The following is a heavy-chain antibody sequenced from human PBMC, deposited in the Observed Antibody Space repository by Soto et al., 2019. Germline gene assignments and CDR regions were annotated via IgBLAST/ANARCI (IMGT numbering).Heavy chain of an antibody. D-gene: IGHD2-2*01. CDR3: ARDGGDIVLVPSAMSWFDP. CDR2: IIPIFGTA. CDR1: GGTFSSYA. Sequence: QVQLVQSGAEVKKPGSSVKVSCKASGGTFSSYAISWVRQAPGQGLEWMGGIIPIFGTANYAQKFQGRVTITADESTSTAYMEMSSLRSEYTAVYYCARDGGDIVLVPSAMSWFDPWGQGTLVTVSS. V-gene: IGHV1-69*12. J-gene: IGHJ5*02.